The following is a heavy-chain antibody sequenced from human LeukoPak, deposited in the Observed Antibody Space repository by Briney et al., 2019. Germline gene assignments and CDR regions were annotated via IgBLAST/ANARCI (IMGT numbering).Heavy chain of an antibody. J-gene: IGHJ3*02. CDR1: GFTFSSYA. Sequence: QPGGSLRLSCAASGFTFSSYAMSWVRQAPGKGLEWVSAISGSGGSTYYADSVKGRFTISRDNSKNTLYLQMNSLRAEDTAVYYCARDRVVGLGIDNAFDIWGHGTMVTVSS. CDR2: ISGSGGST. V-gene: IGHV3-23*01. CDR3: ARDRVVGLGIDNAFDI. D-gene: IGHD2-15*01.